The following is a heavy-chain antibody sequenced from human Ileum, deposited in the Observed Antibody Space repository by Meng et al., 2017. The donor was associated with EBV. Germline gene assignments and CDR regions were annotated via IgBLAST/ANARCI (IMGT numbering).Heavy chain of an antibody. Sequence: GQLVQSGAGGKQPGASVKVSCKASGYTFTSYGISWVRQAPGQGLEWMGWFSVYNGNTIYAQKLQDRVTMTTDTSTSTAYMELRSLRSDDTAVYYCARGQNYYGSGSLIDYWGQGTLVTVSS. CDR3: ARGQNYYGSGSLIDY. V-gene: IGHV1-18*01. J-gene: IGHJ4*02. D-gene: IGHD3-10*01. CDR2: FSVYNGNT. CDR1: GYTFTSYG.